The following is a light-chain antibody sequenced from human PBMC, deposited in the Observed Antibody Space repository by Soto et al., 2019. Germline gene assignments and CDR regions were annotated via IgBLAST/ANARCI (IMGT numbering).Light chain of an antibody. J-gene: IGKJ1*01. V-gene: IGKV1-17*01. CDR1: QAIRND. CDR3: LQHNTYPWT. CDR2: AAS. Sequence: DLQMTQSPSSLSASVGDRVTITCRASQAIRNDLGWYQQKPEQAPKRLIYAASTLQSGVPSRFSGSGSGTEFTLTISSLQPEDFATYYCLQHNTYPWTFGQGTKVEIK.